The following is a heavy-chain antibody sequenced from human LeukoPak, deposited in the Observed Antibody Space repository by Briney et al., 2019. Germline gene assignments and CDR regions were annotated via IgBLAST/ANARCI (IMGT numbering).Heavy chain of an antibody. Sequence: PGGSLRLSCAASGFIVSSKYMSWVRQAPGKGLEWVSIIFSGDSTYYADSVKGRFTISRDNSKNTVYLQMNSLRAGDTAVYYCARVGAVAAADCWGQGTLVTVSS. J-gene: IGHJ4*02. CDR1: GFIVSSKY. CDR2: IFSGDST. D-gene: IGHD6-19*01. V-gene: IGHV3-66*01. CDR3: ARVGAVAAADC.